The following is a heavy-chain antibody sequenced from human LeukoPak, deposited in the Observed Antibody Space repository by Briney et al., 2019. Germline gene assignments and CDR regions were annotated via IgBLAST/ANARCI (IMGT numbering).Heavy chain of an antibody. CDR1: GYTFTSYY. CDR2: INPSGGST. V-gene: IGHV1-46*01. D-gene: IGHD4/OR15-4a*01. Sequence: GASVKVSCKASGYTFTSYYMHWVRQAPGQGLEWMGIINPSGGSTSYAQKFQGRVTMTRDMSTSTVYMELRSLRSDDTAVYYCARVREHYGDLDYWGQGTLVTVSS. CDR3: ARVREHYGDLDY. J-gene: IGHJ4*02.